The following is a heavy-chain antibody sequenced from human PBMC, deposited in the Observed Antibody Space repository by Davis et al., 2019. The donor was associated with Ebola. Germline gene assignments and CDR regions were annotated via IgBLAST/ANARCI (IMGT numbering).Heavy chain of an antibody. D-gene: IGHD3-10*01. CDR1: GFTVSSNF. J-gene: IGHJ4*02. Sequence: GESLKISCAASGFTVSSNFMSWVRQAPGKGLEWVSVIYSGGSTYYADSVKGRFTISRDNSKNTLYLQMSSLRPEDTAVYYCVKDRGFLIRDFDYWGQGALVTVSS. CDR3: VKDRGFLIRDFDY. CDR2: IYSGGST. V-gene: IGHV3-53*05.